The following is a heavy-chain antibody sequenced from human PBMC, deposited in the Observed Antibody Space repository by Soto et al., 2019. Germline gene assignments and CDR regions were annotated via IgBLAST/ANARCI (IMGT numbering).Heavy chain of an antibody. CDR3: ADIAVSHTGDY. J-gene: IGHJ4*02. D-gene: IGHD6-19*01. Sequence: EVQLVESGGALVKPGESLRLSCAASGFTLNNVWMNWVRQAPGKGLEWLARIKTKSQGGTTDYAAPVKGRFTISRDESKNMLYLQMNSLKTEDTGVYYCADIAVSHTGDYWGQGTLVTVSS. CDR2: IKTKSQGGTT. CDR1: GFTLNNVW. V-gene: IGHV3-15*02.